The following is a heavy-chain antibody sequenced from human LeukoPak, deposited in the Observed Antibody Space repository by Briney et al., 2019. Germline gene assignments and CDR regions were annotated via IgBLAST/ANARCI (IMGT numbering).Heavy chain of an antibody. CDR1: GFTFSSYA. V-gene: IGHV3-33*06. J-gene: IGHJ4*02. D-gene: IGHD6-13*01. Sequence: GGSLRLSCAASGFTFSSYAMSWVRQAPGKGLEWVAVIWYDGSNKYYADSVKGRFTISRDNSKNTLYLQMNSLRAEDTAVYYCAKIPSSWYYFDQWGQGTLVTVSS. CDR2: IWYDGSNK. CDR3: AKIPSSWYYFDQ.